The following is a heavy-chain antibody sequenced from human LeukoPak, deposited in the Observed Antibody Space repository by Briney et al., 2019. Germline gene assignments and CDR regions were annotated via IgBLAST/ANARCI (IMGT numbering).Heavy chain of an antibody. J-gene: IGHJ4*02. CDR2: ISDNSNYI. Sequence: PGGSLRLSCAASGFTFNTYSMNWVRQAPGKGLEWVSSISDNSNYIYYSDSVEGRFTISRDNAKNSLYLQMNSLRAEDTAVYYCAAPHLYSSGWYVGYWGQGTLVTVSS. D-gene: IGHD6-19*01. V-gene: IGHV3-21*04. CDR3: AAPHLYSSGWYVGY. CDR1: GFTFNTYS.